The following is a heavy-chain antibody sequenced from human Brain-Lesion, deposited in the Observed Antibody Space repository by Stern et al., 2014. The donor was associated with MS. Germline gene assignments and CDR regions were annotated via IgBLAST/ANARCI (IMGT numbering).Heavy chain of an antibody. J-gene: IGHJ4*02. CDR2: IYYSGFT. D-gene: IGHD1-26*01. CDR1: GGSISSSNYY. V-gene: IGHV4-39*01. CDR3: ARHDSVPRPSQLYSARDRGPGYFDY. Sequence: QVQLVESGPGLVKPSETLSLTCTVSGGSISSSNYYWAWIRQPPGKGLEWIGNIYYSGFTYYNPSLKSRVTISVDMTKNTFFLKRSSGTAADTAIYYCARHDSVPRPSQLYSARDRGPGYFDYWGQGTLVTVSS.